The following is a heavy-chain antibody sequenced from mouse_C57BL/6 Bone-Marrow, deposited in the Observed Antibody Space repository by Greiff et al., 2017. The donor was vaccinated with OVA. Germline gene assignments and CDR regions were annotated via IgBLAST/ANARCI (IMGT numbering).Heavy chain of an antibody. CDR1: GFTFSDYG. Sequence: EVKVVESGGGLVKPGGSLKLSCAASGFTFSDYGMHWVRQAPEKGLEWVAYISSGSSTIYYADTVKGRFTISRDNAKNTLFLQMTSLRSEDTAMYYCASSSGLLFAYWGQGTLVTVSA. D-gene: IGHD2-3*01. CDR3: ASSSGLLFAY. CDR2: ISSGSSTI. V-gene: IGHV5-17*01. J-gene: IGHJ3*01.